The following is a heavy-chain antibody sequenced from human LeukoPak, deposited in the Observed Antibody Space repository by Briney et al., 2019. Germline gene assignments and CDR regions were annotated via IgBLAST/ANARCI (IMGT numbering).Heavy chain of an antibody. J-gene: IGHJ3*02. D-gene: IGHD3-22*01. V-gene: IGHV3-23*01. Sequence: GGSLRLSCAASGFTFSSYAMSWVRQAPGKGLERVSAISGSGGSTYYADSVKGRFTISRDNSKNTLYLQMNSLRAEDTAVYYCAKSAYDSSGYYFLVDAFDIWGQGTMVTVSS. CDR2: ISGSGGST. CDR3: AKSAYDSSGYYFLVDAFDI. CDR1: GFTFSSYA.